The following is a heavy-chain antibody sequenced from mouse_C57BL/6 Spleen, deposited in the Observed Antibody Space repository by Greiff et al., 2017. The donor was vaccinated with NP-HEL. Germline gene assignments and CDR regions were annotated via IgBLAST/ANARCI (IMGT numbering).Heavy chain of an antibody. D-gene: IGHD1-1*01. V-gene: IGHV1-64*01. J-gene: IGHJ2*01. CDR2: IHPNSGST. CDR1: GYTFTSYW. Sequence: QVQLQQSGAELVKPGASVKLSCKASGYTFTSYWMHWVKQRPGQGLEWIGMIHPNSGSTNYNEKFKSKATLTVDKSSSTAYMQLSSLTSEDSAVYYCVYYYGSSLYYFDYWGQGTTLTVSS. CDR3: VYYYGSSLYYFDY.